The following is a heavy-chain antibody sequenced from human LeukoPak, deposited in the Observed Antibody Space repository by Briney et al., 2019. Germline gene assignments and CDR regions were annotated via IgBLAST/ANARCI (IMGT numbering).Heavy chain of an antibody. CDR1: GGTFSSYA. J-gene: IGHJ4*02. V-gene: IGHV1-69*04. CDR2: IIPILGIA. CDR3: ARLGGSYAYYFDY. D-gene: IGHD1-26*01. Sequence: GASVKVSCKASGGTFSSYAISWVRQAPGQGLEWMGRIIPILGIANYAQKFQGRVTITADKSTSTAYMELSSLRSEDTAVYYCARLGGSYAYYFDYWGQGTLVTVSS.